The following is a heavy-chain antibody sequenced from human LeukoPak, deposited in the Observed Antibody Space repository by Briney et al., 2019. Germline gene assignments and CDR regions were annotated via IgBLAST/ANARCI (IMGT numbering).Heavy chain of an antibody. CDR3: ARDPDYYYYYMDV. V-gene: IGHV3-66*01. J-gene: IGHJ6*03. Sequence: GGSLRLSCAASGFTVSSNYMSWVRQAPGKGLECVSVFYSGGDTYYADSVKGRFIISRDNAKNTLYLQMNSLRAEDTAVYYCARDPDYYYYYMDVWGKGTTVTVSS. CDR1: GFTVSSNY. CDR2: FYSGGDT.